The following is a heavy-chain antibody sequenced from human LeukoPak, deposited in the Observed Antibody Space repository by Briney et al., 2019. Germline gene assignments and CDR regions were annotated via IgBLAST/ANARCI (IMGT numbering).Heavy chain of an antibody. CDR3: ARRRGGNYPYQYYYMDV. D-gene: IGHD1-26*01. Sequence: GESLKISCKHSEYSFPNYCIGWVRQMPGKGLEWMGIIYPDDSDTRYSPSFQGQVTISADKSISTAYLQWSSLKASDTAMYYCARRRGGNYPYQYYYMDVWGKGTTVTVSS. CDR2: IYPDDSDT. J-gene: IGHJ6*03. V-gene: IGHV5-51*01. CDR1: EYSFPNYC.